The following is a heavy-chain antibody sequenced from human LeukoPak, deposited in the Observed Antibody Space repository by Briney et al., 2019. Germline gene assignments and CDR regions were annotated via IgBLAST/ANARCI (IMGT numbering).Heavy chain of an antibody. V-gene: IGHV3-66*01. CDR3: VRGYSYGPFLSPFDY. D-gene: IGHD5-18*01. J-gene: IGHJ4*02. Sequence: GGSLRLSCAASGFTVSSNYMSWVRQAPGKGLEWVSVIYSGGSTYYADSVKGRFTISRDNSKNTLYLQMNSLRAEDTAVYYCVRGYSYGPFLSPFDYWGQGTLVTVSS. CDR1: GFTVSSNY. CDR2: IYSGGST.